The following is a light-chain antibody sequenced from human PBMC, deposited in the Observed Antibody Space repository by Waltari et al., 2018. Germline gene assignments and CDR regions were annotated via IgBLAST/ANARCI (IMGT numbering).Light chain of an antibody. CDR2: KAS. Sequence: DIQMTQSPSPLSASVGDRVTITCRASQSISSWLAWYQQKPGKAPKLLIYKASSLESGVPSRFSGSGSGTEFTLTISSLQPDDFATYYCQQYNSHSWTFGQGTKVDIK. J-gene: IGKJ1*01. CDR1: QSISSW. CDR3: QQYNSHSWT. V-gene: IGKV1-5*03.